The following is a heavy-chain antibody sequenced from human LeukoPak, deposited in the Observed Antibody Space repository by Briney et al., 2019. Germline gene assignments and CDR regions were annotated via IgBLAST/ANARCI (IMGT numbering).Heavy chain of an antibody. CDR3: AVYRGLTMFDY. CDR1: GDSISRRSFY. Sequence: SETLSLTCTVSGDSISRRSFYWGWIRQPPGKGLEWIGSGHHSGSTYSNPSLKSRVTISVDTSRNQFSLIMSSVTAADTAVYYCAVYRGLTMFDYWGQGTLVTVSS. J-gene: IGHJ4*02. D-gene: IGHD3/OR15-3a*01. CDR2: GHHSGST. V-gene: IGHV4-39*01.